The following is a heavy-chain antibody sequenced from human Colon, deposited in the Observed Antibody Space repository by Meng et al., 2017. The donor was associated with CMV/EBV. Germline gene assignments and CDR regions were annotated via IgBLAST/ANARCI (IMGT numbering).Heavy chain of an antibody. J-gene: IGHJ4*02. CDR1: GFTFSTYA. CDR2: VSGSGAST. D-gene: IGHD2-2*03. Sequence: EVQLLESGGGLVQPGGSVTLACAASGFTFSTYAMSWVRQAPGQGLEWVSSVSGSGASTYYADSVKGQFTVSRDNSKNTLYLQMNSLRAEDTAVYYCAKIAGYCSSATCLDSWGQGVLVTVSS. CDR3: AKIAGYCSSATCLDS. V-gene: IGHV3-23*01.